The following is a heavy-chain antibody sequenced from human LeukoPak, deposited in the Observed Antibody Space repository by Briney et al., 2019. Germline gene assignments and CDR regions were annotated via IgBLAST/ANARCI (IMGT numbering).Heavy chain of an antibody. CDR3: AIPPGYCGNDCSFDH. V-gene: IGHV5-51*01. J-gene: IGHJ4*02. Sequence: GESLKISCEGSGYSFSNYWIGWVRQMSGKGLEWMGIIYPGDYETGYSPSFQGLVTISVDKSISTAYLQWSSLKASDTAMYYCAIPPGYCGNDCSFDHWGQGTLVTVSS. CDR1: GYSFSNYW. CDR2: IYPGDYET. D-gene: IGHD2-21*02.